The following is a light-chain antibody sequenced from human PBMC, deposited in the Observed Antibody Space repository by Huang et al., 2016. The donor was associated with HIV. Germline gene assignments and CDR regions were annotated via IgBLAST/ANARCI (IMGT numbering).Light chain of an antibody. J-gene: IGKJ1*01. CDR3: QQYDSLPPWT. CDR1: QDIANY. Sequence: DIQMTQSPSSLSASVGDRVTISCQASQDIANYLNWYQQKPGQAPKLLIYDASTLQTGVPSRFSGSGSGTDFSCTISSLQPEDIATYYCQQYDSLPPWTFGQGTKVEIQ. CDR2: DAS. V-gene: IGKV1-33*01.